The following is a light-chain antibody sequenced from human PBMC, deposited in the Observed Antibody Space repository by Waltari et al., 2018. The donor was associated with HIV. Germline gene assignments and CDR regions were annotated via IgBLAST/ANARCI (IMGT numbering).Light chain of an antibody. J-gene: IGKJ3*01. CDR2: AAA. CDR3: LQDYNDPVT. V-gene: IGKV1-6*01. CDR1: QGIKYD. Sequence: AIQMDQSPSSLSASIGDRVTITCRASQGIKYDLGWYQQKPGKAPNLLIYAAATLQSGVPLRISGSRSGTNFTLTISSLQPEDFATYYSLQDYNDPVTSGPWIIVDFK.